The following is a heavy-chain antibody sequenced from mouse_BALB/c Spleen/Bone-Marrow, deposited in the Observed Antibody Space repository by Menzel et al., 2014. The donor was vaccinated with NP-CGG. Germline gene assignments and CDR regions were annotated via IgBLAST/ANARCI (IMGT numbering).Heavy chain of an antibody. J-gene: IGHJ4*01. CDR3: ASRGDYAYAMDY. Sequence: VQLQQSGAELVRPGSSVKISCQSSGYSFSNYWMNWMKQRPGHGLEWIGQIYPGDGDTNYNGKFKGKATLTADKSSSTAYMQLSSLTSEDSAVYFCASRGDYAYAMDYWGQGTSVTVSS. CDR1: GYSFSNYW. V-gene: IGHV1-80*01. CDR2: IYPGDGDT. D-gene: IGHD2-4*01.